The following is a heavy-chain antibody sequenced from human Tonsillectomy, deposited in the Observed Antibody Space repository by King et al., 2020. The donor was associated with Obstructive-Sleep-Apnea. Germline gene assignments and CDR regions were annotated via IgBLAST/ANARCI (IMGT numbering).Heavy chain of an antibody. CDR2: MDPSDSDT. D-gene: IGHD6-13*01. CDR3: AKEYSSSWSDDY. V-gene: IGHV5-10-1*03. CDR1: GYSFSSYY. J-gene: IGHJ4*02. Sequence: QLVQSGAEVKKPGESLRISCQGSGYSFSSYYITWVRQMPGKGLEWMGRMDPSDSDTNYSPSFQGHVTISVDKSINTAYLQWSSLKASDTAMYYCAKEYSSSWSDDYWGQGTLVTVSS.